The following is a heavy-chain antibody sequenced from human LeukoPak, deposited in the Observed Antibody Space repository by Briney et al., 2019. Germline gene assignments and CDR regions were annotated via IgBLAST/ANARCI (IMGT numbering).Heavy chain of an antibody. V-gene: IGHV1-46*01. CDR1: GYTFTGYY. Sequence: VASLKLSCTASGYTFTGYYMNWVRQAPGQGLEWMGIINPSGGTTTHAEKFKGRVTMTRDTPTRTVYMELSSLRSEDTAVYYCARDSLRAAMAMGGGKLFDPWGEGTLVTVSS. J-gene: IGHJ5*02. CDR2: INPSGGTT. CDR3: ARDSLRAAMAMGGGKLFDP. D-gene: IGHD2-2*01.